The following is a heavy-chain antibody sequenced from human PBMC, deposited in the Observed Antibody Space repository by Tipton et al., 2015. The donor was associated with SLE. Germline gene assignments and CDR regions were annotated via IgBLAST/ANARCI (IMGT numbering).Heavy chain of an antibody. Sequence: TLSLTCAVYGGSFSDYYWSWIRQPPGKGLEWIGEINHSGGTNYNPSLKSRVTISVDTSKNQFSLKLSSVTAADTAVYYCAAQTFWSGYYLYWGQGTLVTVSS. CDR1: GGSFSDYY. V-gene: IGHV4-34*01. CDR3: AAQTFWSGYYLY. J-gene: IGHJ4*02. D-gene: IGHD3-3*01. CDR2: INHSGGT.